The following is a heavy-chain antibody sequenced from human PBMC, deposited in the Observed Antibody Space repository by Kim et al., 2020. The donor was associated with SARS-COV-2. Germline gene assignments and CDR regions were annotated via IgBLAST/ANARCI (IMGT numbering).Heavy chain of an antibody. D-gene: IGHD3-9*01. CDR2: ISWNSGSI. V-gene: IGHV3-9*01. J-gene: IGHJ6*02. CDR1: GFTFDDYA. CDR3: AKDILTGYPYYYGMDV. Sequence: SLRLSCAASGFTFDDYAMHWVRQAPGKGLEWVSGISWNSGSIGYADSVKGRFTISRDNAKNSLYLQMNSLRAEDTALYYCAKDILTGYPYYYGMDVWGQGTTVTVSS.